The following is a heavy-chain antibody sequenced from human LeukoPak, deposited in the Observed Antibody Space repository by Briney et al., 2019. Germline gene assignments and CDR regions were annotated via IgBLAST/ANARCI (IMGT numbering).Heavy chain of an antibody. J-gene: IGHJ4*02. V-gene: IGHV1-46*01. Sequence: VASVKVSCKASGYTFTSYYIHWVRQAPGQGLEWMGIINPSGGSTSYAQKFQGRVTMTRDTSTSTVYMELSSLRSEDTAVYYCARDYYDSSALGVLDYWGQGTLVTVSS. CDR2: INPSGGST. CDR1: GYTFTSYY. D-gene: IGHD3-22*01. CDR3: ARDYYDSSALGVLDY.